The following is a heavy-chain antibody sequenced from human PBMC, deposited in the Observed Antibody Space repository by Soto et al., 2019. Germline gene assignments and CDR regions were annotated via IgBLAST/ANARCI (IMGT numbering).Heavy chain of an antibody. Sequence: QVQLQESGPGLVKPSETLSLTCTVSGGSISSYYWIWIRQPPGKGLEWIGYIYYSGSTNYNPSLKSRVTISVDTSKNQFSLKLSSVTAADTAVYYCARSGYCSGGSCYSREYWFDPWGQGTLVTVSS. CDR3: ARSGYCSGGSCYSREYWFDP. D-gene: IGHD2-15*01. J-gene: IGHJ5*02. CDR1: GGSISSYY. V-gene: IGHV4-59*08. CDR2: IYYSGST.